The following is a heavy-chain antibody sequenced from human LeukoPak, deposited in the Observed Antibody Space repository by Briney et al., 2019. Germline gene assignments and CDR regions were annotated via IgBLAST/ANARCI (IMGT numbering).Heavy chain of an antibody. Sequence: PGGSLRLSCAASGFTFSGYWMHWVRQALGKGLVWVSRINGDGSGTNYDDSVKGRFTISRDNAKNTLYLQMNSLRAEDTAVYYCARGGYTYGPATLGALDIWGPGTMVPVSS. CDR3: ARGGYTYGPATLGALDI. V-gene: IGHV3-74*01. D-gene: IGHD5-18*01. J-gene: IGHJ3*02. CDR2: INGDGSGT. CDR1: GFTFSGYW.